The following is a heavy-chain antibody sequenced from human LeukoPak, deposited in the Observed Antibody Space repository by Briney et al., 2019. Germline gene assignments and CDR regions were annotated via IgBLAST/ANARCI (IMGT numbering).Heavy chain of an antibody. CDR1: GYTFVGYY. Sequence: GASVKVSCKASGYTFVGYYLHWVRQAPGQGLEWMAWIDPSTGNTHYAQKFQGRITVTRDTSISITYMELSWLTSDDTALYYCAREYSASEHWGQGTLVTVSS. J-gene: IGHJ1*01. D-gene: IGHD4-11*01. CDR3: AREYSASEH. V-gene: IGHV1-2*02. CDR2: IDPSTGNT.